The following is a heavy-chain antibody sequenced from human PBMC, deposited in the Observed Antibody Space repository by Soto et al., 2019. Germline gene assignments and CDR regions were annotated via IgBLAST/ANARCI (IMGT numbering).Heavy chain of an antibody. CDR1: GFTFSSHA. V-gene: IGHV3-23*01. Sequence: EVQLLESGGGLVQPGGSLRLSCAASGFTFSSHAMSWVRQAPGKGLEWVSAMSGSGGSTYYADSVKGRFTISRDISKNTQYLQMNSLRSEDTAVYYCAKPAAGYCSGGSCWGAFDIWGQGTMVTVSS. J-gene: IGHJ3*02. CDR3: AKPAAGYCSGGSCWGAFDI. CDR2: MSGSGGST. D-gene: IGHD2-15*01.